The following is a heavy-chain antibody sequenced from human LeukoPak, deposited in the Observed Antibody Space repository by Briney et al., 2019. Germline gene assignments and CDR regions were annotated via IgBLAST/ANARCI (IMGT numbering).Heavy chain of an antibody. Sequence: GASVKVSCKASGYTFTSYDINWVRQAPGRGLEWMGWISAYNGNTNYAQKLQGRVTMTTDTSTSTAYMELRSLRSDDTAVYYCVRADGDYAAVGYWGQGTLVTVSS. CDR2: ISAYNGNT. J-gene: IGHJ4*02. CDR3: VRADGDYAAVGY. CDR1: GYTFTSYD. D-gene: IGHD4-17*01. V-gene: IGHV1-18*01.